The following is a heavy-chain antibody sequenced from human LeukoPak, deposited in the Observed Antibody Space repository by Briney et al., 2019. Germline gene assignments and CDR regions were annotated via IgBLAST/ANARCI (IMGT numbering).Heavy chain of an antibody. D-gene: IGHD6-19*01. CDR1: GFTFSSYW. Sequence: GGSLRLSCAASGFTFSSYWMSWVRQAPGKGLEWVSAIGGNGRTYYANSVKGRFTISRDNSKNTLYLQMNSLRAEDTAVYYCAKGQIHWLADYWGQGTLVTVSS. CDR2: IGGNGRT. CDR3: AKGQIHWLADY. J-gene: IGHJ4*02. V-gene: IGHV3-23*01.